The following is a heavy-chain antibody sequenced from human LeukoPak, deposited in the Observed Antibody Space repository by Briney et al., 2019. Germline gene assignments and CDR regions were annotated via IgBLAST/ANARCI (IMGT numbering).Heavy chain of an antibody. Sequence: PGGSLRLSCAASGFTFSSYGMHWVRQAPGKGLEWVAFIRYDGSNKYYADSVKGRFTISRDNSKNTLYLQMNSLRAEDTAVYYCASANYVWGSYRTDAFDIWGQGTMVTVSS. J-gene: IGHJ3*02. D-gene: IGHD3-16*02. CDR2: IRYDGSNK. CDR1: GFTFSSYG. CDR3: ASANYVWGSYRTDAFDI. V-gene: IGHV3-30*02.